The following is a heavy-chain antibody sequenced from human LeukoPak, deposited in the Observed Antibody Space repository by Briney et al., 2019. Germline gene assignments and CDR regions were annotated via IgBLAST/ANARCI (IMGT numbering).Heavy chain of an antibody. V-gene: IGHV3-30-3*01. CDR1: GFTFSSYA. J-gene: IGHJ4*02. Sequence: QPGGSLRLSGAASGFTFSSYAMHWVRQAPGKGLEWVAVISYDGSNNYYADSVKGRFTISRDNSKNTLYLQMNSLRAEDTAVYYCARERQLVGNDYWGQGTLVTVSS. CDR3: ARERQLVGNDY. CDR2: ISYDGSNN. D-gene: IGHD6-13*01.